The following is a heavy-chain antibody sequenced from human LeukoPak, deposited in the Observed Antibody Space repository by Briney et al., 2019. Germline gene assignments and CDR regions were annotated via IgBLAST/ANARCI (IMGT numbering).Heavy chain of an antibody. CDR2: NCSSGST. CDR1: GGSISRGSYY. CDR3: ARDDPLGY. V-gene: IGHV4-61*02. J-gene: IGHJ4*02. Sequence: SQTLSLTCTLCGGSISRGSYYWRWVRQPAGKGLLWIERNCSSGSTNYNPPRKSRVTISVDTSKNQFSLKLSSVTAADTAVYYCARDDPLGYWGRGTLVTVSS.